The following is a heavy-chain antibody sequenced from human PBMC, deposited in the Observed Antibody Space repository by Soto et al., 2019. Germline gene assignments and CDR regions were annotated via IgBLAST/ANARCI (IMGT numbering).Heavy chain of an antibody. J-gene: IGHJ5*02. D-gene: IGHD2-2*01. Sequence: EASVKVSCKASGYTFTSYAMHWVRQAPGQRLEWMGWINAGNGNTKYSQKFQGRVTITRDTSASTAYMELSSLRSEDTAVYYCARDRYCSSTSCYATQEYNWFDPWGQGTLVTVSS. CDR1: GYTFTSYA. V-gene: IGHV1-3*01. CDR2: INAGNGNT. CDR3: ARDRYCSSTSCYATQEYNWFDP.